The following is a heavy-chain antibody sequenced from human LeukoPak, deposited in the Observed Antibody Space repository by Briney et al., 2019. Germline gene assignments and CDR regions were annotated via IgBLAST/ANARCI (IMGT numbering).Heavy chain of an antibody. CDR2: IYYSGST. CDR1: GGSLVSYY. Sequence: SETLSLTCAVSGGSLVSYYWSWIRQPPGKGLEWIGYIYYSGSTNYNPSLKSRVSMSVDRSKDQFSLKLSSVTAADTAVYYCARIAVSSGWGYFDYWGQGTLVTASS. V-gene: IGHV4-59*01. D-gene: IGHD6-19*01. CDR3: ARIAVSSGWGYFDY. J-gene: IGHJ4*02.